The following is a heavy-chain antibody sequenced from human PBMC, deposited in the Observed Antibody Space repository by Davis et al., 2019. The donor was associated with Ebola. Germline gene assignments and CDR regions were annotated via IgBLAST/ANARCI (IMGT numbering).Heavy chain of an antibody. CDR3: ARGPTSGYYRGGLYS. Sequence: PSETLSLTCAVSGGSISSSNWWSWVRQPPGKGLEWIGEIYHSGSTNYNPSLKSRVTISVDTSTNQFSLKLISVTATDTAVYYCARGPTSGYYRGGLYSWGQGTLVTVSS. D-gene: IGHD3-22*01. CDR2: IYHSGST. V-gene: IGHV4-4*02. J-gene: IGHJ4*02. CDR1: GGSISSSNW.